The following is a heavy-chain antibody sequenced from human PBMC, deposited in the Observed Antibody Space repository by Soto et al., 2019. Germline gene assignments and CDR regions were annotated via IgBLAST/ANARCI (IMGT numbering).Heavy chain of an antibody. Sequence: QVQLVGSGAEVKKPGASVTVSCKASGYTFTSYYLHWVRQAPGQGLEWMGKINPSGGTTSYAQKFQGRVTMTRDTSTSTVYMELSSLRSEDTAVYYCVRGDYYDSSGYYGDPPYFDYWGQGTLVTVSS. CDR1: GYTFTSYY. V-gene: IGHV1-46*01. D-gene: IGHD3-22*01. CDR2: INPSGGTT. J-gene: IGHJ4*02. CDR3: VRGDYYDSSGYYGDPPYFDY.